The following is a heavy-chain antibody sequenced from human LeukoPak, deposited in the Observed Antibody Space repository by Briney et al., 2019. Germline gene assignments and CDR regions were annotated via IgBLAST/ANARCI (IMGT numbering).Heavy chain of an antibody. CDR1: GFTLSSYS. V-gene: IGHV3-21*01. CDR3: ARGLDILTGYYSWYFDL. Sequence: GGSLRLSCAASGFTLSSYSMNWVRQAPGKGLEWVSSISSSSSYIYYADSVKGRFTISRDNAKNSLYLQMNSLRAEDTAVYYCARGLDILTGYYSWYFDLWGRGTLVTVSS. CDR2: ISSSSSYI. D-gene: IGHD3-9*01. J-gene: IGHJ2*01.